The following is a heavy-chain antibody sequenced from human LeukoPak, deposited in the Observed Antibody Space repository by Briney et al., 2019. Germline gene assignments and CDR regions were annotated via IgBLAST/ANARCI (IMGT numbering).Heavy chain of an antibody. CDR2: IIPILGIA. V-gene: IGHV1-69*04. Sequence: ASVKVSCKASGGTFSSYAISWVRQAPGQGLEWMGRIIPILGIANYAQKFQGRVTITADKSTSTAYMELSSLRSEDTAVYYCARKGLVVVPAAIRNWYFDLWGRGTLVTVSS. J-gene: IGHJ2*01. CDR3: ARKGLVVVPAAIRNWYFDL. CDR1: GGTFSSYA. D-gene: IGHD2-2*02.